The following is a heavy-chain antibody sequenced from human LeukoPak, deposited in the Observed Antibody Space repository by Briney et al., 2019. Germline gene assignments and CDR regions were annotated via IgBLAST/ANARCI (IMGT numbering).Heavy chain of an antibody. CDR1: GGSISSYY. V-gene: IGHV4-4*09. Sequence: SETLSLTCTVSGGSISSYYWSWIRQPPGKGLEWIGYIYTSGSTNYNPSLKSRVAISVDTSKNQFSLKLSSVTAADTAVYYCARLRGCELLLPYYYYMDVWGKGTTVTVSS. CDR2: IYTSGST. J-gene: IGHJ6*03. CDR3: ARLRGCELLLPYYYYMDV. D-gene: IGHD1-26*01.